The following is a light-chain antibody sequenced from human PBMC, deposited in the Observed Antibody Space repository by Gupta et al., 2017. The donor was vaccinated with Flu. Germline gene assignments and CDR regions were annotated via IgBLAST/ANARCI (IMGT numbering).Light chain of an antibody. J-gene: IGKJ4*01. Sequence: STGERATLSCRASQSVSSNLAWYQQKPGQAPRLLIYVASTRATGIPARFSGSGSGTEFTLTISSLQSEDFAVYYCQQYNNWPPLTFGGGTKVEIK. CDR3: QQYNNWPPLT. CDR1: QSVSSN. CDR2: VAS. V-gene: IGKV3-15*01.